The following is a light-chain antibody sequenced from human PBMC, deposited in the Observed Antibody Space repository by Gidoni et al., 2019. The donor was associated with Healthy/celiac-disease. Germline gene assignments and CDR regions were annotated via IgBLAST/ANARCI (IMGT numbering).Light chain of an antibody. CDR1: QSVSSSY. Sequence: EIVLTQSPGTLSLSPGERATLSCRASQSVSSSYVAWYQQKPGQAPRLLIYGACSRATGIPDRFSGSGSGTDFTLTISRLEPEDFAVYYCQQYGSSSETFXQXTKVEIK. J-gene: IGKJ1*01. CDR3: QQYGSSSET. V-gene: IGKV3-20*01. CDR2: GAC.